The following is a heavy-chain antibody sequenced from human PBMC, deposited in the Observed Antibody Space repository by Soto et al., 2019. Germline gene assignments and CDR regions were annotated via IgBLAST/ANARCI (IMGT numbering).Heavy chain of an antibody. CDR3: AKMPVSDSSRWYAFDY. CDR2: ISNDGGST. D-gene: IGHD6-13*01. CDR1: GFSFSNYG. J-gene: IGHJ4*02. Sequence: SGGSLRPSCVVAGFSFSNYGMHWIRQAQGKGLEWEVVISNDGGSTYHAYSVTGRFTIVQDNSKNTPYPQKNRLSTEGTAVYYCAKMPVSDSSRWYAFDYWGQGTLVTV. V-gene: IGHV3-30*18.